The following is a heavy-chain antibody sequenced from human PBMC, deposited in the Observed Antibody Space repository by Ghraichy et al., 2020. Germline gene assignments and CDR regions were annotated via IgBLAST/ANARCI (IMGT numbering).Heavy chain of an antibody. Sequence: SETLSLTCAVYGGSFSGYYWSWIRQPPGKGLEWIGEINHSGSTNYNPSLKSRVTISVDTSKNQFSLKLSAVTAADTAVYYCERGTAINMIVVVSKGGFDYWGQGTLVTVSS. J-gene: IGHJ4*02. CDR2: INHSGST. D-gene: IGHD3-22*01. CDR3: ERGTAINMIVVVSKGGFDY. V-gene: IGHV4-34*01. CDR1: GGSFSGYY.